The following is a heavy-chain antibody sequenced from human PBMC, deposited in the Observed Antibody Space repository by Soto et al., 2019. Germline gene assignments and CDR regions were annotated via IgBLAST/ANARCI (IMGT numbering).Heavy chain of an antibody. CDR1: GFTFSSYG. V-gene: IGHV3-30*18. CDR3: AKSDGQLWSTQNDY. CDR2: ISYDGSNK. D-gene: IGHD5-18*01. Sequence: QVQLVESGGGVVQPGRSLRLSCAASGFTFSSYGMHWVRQAPGKGLECVAVISYDGSNKYYADSVKGRFTISRDNSKNTLYLQMNSLRAEDTAVYYCAKSDGQLWSTQNDYWGQGTLVTVSS. J-gene: IGHJ4*02.